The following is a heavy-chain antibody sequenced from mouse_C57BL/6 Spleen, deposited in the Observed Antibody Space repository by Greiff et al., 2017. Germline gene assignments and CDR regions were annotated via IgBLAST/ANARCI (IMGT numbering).Heavy chain of an antibody. CDR2: IYPGDGDT. CDR1: GYAFSSSW. J-gene: IGHJ3*01. V-gene: IGHV1-82*01. Sequence: QVQLKQSGPELVKPGASVKISCKASGYAFSSSWMNWVKQRPGKGLEWIGRIYPGDGDTNYNGKFKGKATLTADKSSSTAYMQLSSLTSEDSAVYFCAPESYYSNLWFAYWGQGTLVTVSA. CDR3: APESYYSNLWFAY. D-gene: IGHD2-5*01.